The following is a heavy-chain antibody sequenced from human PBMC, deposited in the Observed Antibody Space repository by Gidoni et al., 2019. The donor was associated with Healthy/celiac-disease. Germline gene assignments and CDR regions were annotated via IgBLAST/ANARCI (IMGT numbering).Heavy chain of an antibody. CDR2: RWYDGSNK. J-gene: IGHJ6*02. D-gene: IGHD6-6*01. V-gene: IGHV3-33*01. Sequence: QVQLVESGGGVVQPGRSLRLSCAASGFTFSSYGMHWVRQAPGKGLEWVAVRWYDGSNKYYADSVKGRFTISRDNSKNTLYLQMNSLRAEDTAVYYCARDMREQLAQKYYYYYGMDVWGQGTTVTVSS. CDR3: ARDMREQLAQKYYYYYGMDV. CDR1: GFTFSSYG.